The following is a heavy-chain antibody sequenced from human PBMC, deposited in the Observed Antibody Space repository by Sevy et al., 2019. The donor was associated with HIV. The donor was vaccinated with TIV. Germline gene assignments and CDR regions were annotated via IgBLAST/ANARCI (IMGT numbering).Heavy chain of an antibody. CDR1: GFTFSNAW. J-gene: IGHJ5*02. CDR3: TTDGFDP. V-gene: IGHV3-15*07. Sequence: GGSMRLSCAASGFTFSNAWMNWVRQAPGKGLEWVGRIKSNTDGGTTEYAAPVKGRFTISRDDSKNTLYLQMNSLKTEDTAVYYCTTDGFDPWGQGTLVTVSS. CDR2: IKSNTDGGTT.